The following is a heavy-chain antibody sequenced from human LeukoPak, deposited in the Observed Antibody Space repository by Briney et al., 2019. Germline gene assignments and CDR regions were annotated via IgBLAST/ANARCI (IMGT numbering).Heavy chain of an antibody. V-gene: IGHV1-18*01. D-gene: IGHD3-22*01. CDR3: ARGRTHRYYYDSSGYYGGAFDT. Sequence: ASVKVSCKASGYTFTSYGISWVRQAPGQGLEWMGWISAYNGNTNYAQKLQGRVTMTTDTSTSTAYMELRSLRSDDTAVYYCARGRTHRYYYDSSGYYGGAFDTWGQGTMVTVSS. CDR1: GYTFTSYG. J-gene: IGHJ3*02. CDR2: ISAYNGNT.